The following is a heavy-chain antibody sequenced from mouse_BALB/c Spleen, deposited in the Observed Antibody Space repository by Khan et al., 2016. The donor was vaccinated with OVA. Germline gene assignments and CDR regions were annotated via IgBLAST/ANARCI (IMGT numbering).Heavy chain of an antibody. CDR1: GYTFINYW. D-gene: IGHD2-1*01. J-gene: IGHJ2*01. CDR2: INPSTGYT. V-gene: IGHV1-7*01. Sequence: VQLQESGAELAKPGASVKMSCKASGYTFINYWILWVKQRPGQGLEWIGYINPSTGYTEYNQNFKDKATLTADKSSSTAYMQLSSLTSEDSAISYCERRGLLWDFDYWGQGTTLTVSS. CDR3: ERRGLLWDFDY.